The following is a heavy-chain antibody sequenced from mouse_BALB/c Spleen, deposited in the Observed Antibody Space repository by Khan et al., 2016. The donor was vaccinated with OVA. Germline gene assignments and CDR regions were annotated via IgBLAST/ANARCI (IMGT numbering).Heavy chain of an antibody. J-gene: IGHJ1*01. CDR3: ARSGGNFHWYLDV. Sequence: EVELVGSGGGLVQPGGSRKLPCAFSGFNFSSFGMHWVRQAPKKGLEWVAYISSGSSTIYYVDTVKGRFTISRDNPKNTLFLQMTSLRSEDTAMYYCARSGGNFHWYLDVWGAGTSVTVSS. CDR1: GFNFSSFG. CDR2: ISSGSSTI. D-gene: IGHD2-1*01. V-gene: IGHV5-17*02.